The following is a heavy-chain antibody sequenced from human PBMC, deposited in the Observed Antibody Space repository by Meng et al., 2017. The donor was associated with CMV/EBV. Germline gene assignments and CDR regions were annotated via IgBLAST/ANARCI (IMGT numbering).Heavy chain of an antibody. D-gene: IGHD2-2*02. V-gene: IGHV1-18*01. CDR2: ISAYNSNT. CDR1: GYTFTSYG. J-gene: IGHJ6*02. CDR3: ARDGRGIWDCSSTSCYNPYYYYGMDV. Sequence: ASVTVSCKASGYTFTSYGISWVRQAPGQGLEWMGWISAYNSNTNYAQKLQGRVTMNTDTSTSTAYMELRSLRSDDTAVYYCARDGRGIWDCSSTSCYNPYYYYGMDVWGQGTTVTVSS.